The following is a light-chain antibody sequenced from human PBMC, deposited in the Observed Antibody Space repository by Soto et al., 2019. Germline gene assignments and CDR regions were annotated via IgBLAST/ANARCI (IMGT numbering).Light chain of an antibody. CDR1: SSDIGGSNS. Sequence: QSALTQPASVSGSPGQSITISCAGTSSDIGGSNSVSRYQQHPGKAPKLMIYGVSNRPSGVSNRFSGPKSGNTASLTISGLQAEDEAHYFCYSSRSSSSTFYVFGTATKVTVL. CDR3: YSSRSSSSTFYV. CDR2: GVS. J-gene: IGLJ1*01. V-gene: IGLV2-14*03.